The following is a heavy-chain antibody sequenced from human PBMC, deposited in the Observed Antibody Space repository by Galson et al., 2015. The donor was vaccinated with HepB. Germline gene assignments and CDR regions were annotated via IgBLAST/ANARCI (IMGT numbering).Heavy chain of an antibody. CDR1: GFTFRSYW. Sequence: SLRLSCAASGFTFRSYWMSWVRQAPGKGLEWVANIKQDGSEKYYVDSVKGRLTISRDNAKNSLYLQMNSLRAEDTAVYYCARDRRRMYYDFWSRTPDYYGMDVWGQGTTVTVSS. J-gene: IGHJ6*02. CDR2: IKQDGSEK. D-gene: IGHD3-3*01. V-gene: IGHV3-7*03. CDR3: ARDRRRMYYDFWSRTPDYYGMDV.